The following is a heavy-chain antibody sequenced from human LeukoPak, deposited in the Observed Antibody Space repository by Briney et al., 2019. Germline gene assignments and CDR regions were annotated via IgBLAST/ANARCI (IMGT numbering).Heavy chain of an antibody. V-gene: IGHV1-24*01. CDR3: ARVPESRYDFWSGYYMGGYYYYYMDV. Sequence: ASVTVSCMVSGYTLTELSMHWVRQAPGKGLEWMGGYNPEDGETMYAQKFQGRVNMTRNTSISTAYMELSSLRTEDTAVYYCARVPESRYDFWSGYYMGGYYYYYMDVWGKGTTVTVSS. J-gene: IGHJ6*03. D-gene: IGHD3-3*01. CDR1: GYTLTELS. CDR2: YNPEDGET.